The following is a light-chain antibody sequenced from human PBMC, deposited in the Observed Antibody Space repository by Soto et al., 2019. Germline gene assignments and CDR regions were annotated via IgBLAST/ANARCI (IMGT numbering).Light chain of an antibody. V-gene: IGLV2-14*01. CDR3: SSYTSSSTLEV. J-gene: IGLJ2*01. CDR2: EVS. CDR1: SSDVGGYNY. Sequence: QSALTQPASVSGSPGQSITISCTGTSSDVGGYNYVSWYQQHPGKAPKLMIYEVSNRPSGVSNRFSGSKSGNTASLTISGLQAEDEADYYCSSYTSSSTLEVFDGGTQLTVL.